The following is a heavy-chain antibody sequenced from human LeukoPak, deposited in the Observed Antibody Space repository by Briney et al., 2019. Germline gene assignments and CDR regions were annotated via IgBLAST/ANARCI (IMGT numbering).Heavy chain of an antibody. CDR2: IYTRGST. CDR3: ARGRYCSADICSGGDAFDI. J-gene: IGHJ3*02. V-gene: IGHV4-4*07. Sequence: SETPSLTCTVSGGSINNYYWSWIRQPAGKGLEWIGRIYTRGSTNYNPSLKSRVTMSVDTSKNQFSLRLSSVTAADTAVYYCARGRYCSADICSGGDAFDIWGQGTMVSVSS. CDR1: GGSINNYY. D-gene: IGHD2-15*01.